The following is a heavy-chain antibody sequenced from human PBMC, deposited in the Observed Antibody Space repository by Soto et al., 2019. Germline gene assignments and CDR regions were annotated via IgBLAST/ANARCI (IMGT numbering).Heavy chain of an antibody. J-gene: IGHJ5*02. CDR2: INAGNGNT. Sequence: GASVKVSCKASGYTFTSCAMHWVRQAPGQRLEWMGWINAGNGNTKYSQKFQGRVTITRDTSASTAYMELSSLRSEDTAVYYCARDLLIHNYYYGSGSYYSWFDPWGQGTLVTVSS. V-gene: IGHV1-3*01. D-gene: IGHD3-10*01. CDR3: ARDLLIHNYYYGSGSYYSWFDP. CDR1: GYTFTSCA.